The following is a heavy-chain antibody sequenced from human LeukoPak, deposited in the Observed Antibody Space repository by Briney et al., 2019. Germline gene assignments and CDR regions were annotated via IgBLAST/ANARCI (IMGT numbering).Heavy chain of an antibody. D-gene: IGHD2-21*02. CDR1: GYTFTGYY. V-gene: IGHV1-2*02. CDR3: ARDAAYCGGDCYSDY. J-gene: IGHJ4*02. Sequence: ASVKVSCKASGYTFTGYYMHWVRQAPGQGLDWMGWINPNSGGTNYAQKFQGRVTMTRDTSISTAYMELSRLRSDDTAVYYCARDAAYCGGDCYSDYWGQGTLVTVSS. CDR2: INPNSGGT.